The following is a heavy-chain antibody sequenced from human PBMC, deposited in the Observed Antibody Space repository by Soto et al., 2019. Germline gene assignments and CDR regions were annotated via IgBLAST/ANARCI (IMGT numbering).Heavy chain of an antibody. Sequence: GASVKVSCKASGYTFTSYAMHWARQAPGQRLEWMGWINAGNGNTKYSQKFQGRVTITRDTSASTAYMELSSLRSEDTAVYYCARESSRDAFDIWGQGTMVTVSS. CDR1: GYTFTSYA. CDR3: ARESSRDAFDI. V-gene: IGHV1-3*01. CDR2: INAGNGNT. J-gene: IGHJ3*02. D-gene: IGHD3-10*01.